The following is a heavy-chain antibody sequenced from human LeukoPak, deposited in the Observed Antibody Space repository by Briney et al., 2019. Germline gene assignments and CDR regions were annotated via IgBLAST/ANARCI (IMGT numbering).Heavy chain of an antibody. J-gene: IGHJ4*02. V-gene: IGHV3-73*01. Sequence: GGSLRLSCAASGFTFSGSAMHWVRQASGKGLEWVGRIRSKANSYATAYAASVKGRFTISRDDSKNTAYLQMNSLKTEDTAVYYCTRGLPYSTDFDYWGQGTLVTVSS. CDR2: IRSKANSYAT. CDR3: TRGLPYSTDFDY. CDR1: GFTFSGSA. D-gene: IGHD6-13*01.